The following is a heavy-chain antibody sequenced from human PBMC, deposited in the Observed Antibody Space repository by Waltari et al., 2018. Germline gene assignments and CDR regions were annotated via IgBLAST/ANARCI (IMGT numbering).Heavy chain of an antibody. J-gene: IGHJ1*01. D-gene: IGHD2-21*01. CDR3: ARSEYCGGDCYYNPEYFQH. Sequence: QVQLQESGPGLVKPSQTLSLTCTVSGGSISSGGYYWSWIRQHPGKGLEWIGYIYYSGSTYYNPSLKSRVTISVDTSKNQFSLKLSSVTAADTAVYYCARSEYCGGDCYYNPEYFQHWGQGTLVTVSS. CDR2: IYYSGST. CDR1: GGSISSGGYY. V-gene: IGHV4-31*03.